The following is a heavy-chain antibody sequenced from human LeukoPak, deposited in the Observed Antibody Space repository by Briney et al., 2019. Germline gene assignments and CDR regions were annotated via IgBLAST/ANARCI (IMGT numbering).Heavy chain of an antibody. CDR1: GYSFTSYW. CDR2: IYPGDSDT. D-gene: IGHD3-10*01. J-gene: IGHJ4*02. V-gene: IGHV5-51*01. CDR3: ARTTMVRGAPYYFDY. Sequence: GESLKISCKGSGYSFTSYWIGWVRQMPGKGLEWMGIIYPGDSDTRYSPSFQGQVTISADKSISTAYLQWGSLKASDTAMYYCARTTMVRGAPYYFDYWGQGTLVTVSS.